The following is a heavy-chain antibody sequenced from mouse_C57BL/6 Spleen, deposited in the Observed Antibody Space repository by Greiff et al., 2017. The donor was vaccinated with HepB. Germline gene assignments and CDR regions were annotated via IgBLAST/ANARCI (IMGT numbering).Heavy chain of an antibody. V-gene: IGHV14-3*01. CDR2: IDPANGNT. CDR3: ASDYYYGSSLFAY. D-gene: IGHD1-1*01. CDR1: GFNIKNTY. J-gene: IGHJ3*01. Sequence: VQLQQSVAELVRPGASVKLSCTASGFNIKNTYMHWVRQRPEQGLEWIGRIDPANGNTKYAPKFQGKATITADTSSNTAYLQLSSLTSEDTAIYYCASDYYYGSSLFAYWGQGTLVTVSA.